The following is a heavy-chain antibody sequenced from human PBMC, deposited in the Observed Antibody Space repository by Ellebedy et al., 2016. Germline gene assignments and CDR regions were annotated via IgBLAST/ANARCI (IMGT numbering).Heavy chain of an antibody. V-gene: IGHV4-39*01. D-gene: IGHD6-19*01. CDR3: ASYSSGWYLGYYGMDV. Sequence: SETLSLTCTVSGGSISSSSYYWGWIRQPPGKGLEWIGSIYYSGSTYYNPSLKSRVTISVDTSKNQFSLKLSSVTAADTAVYYCASYSSGWYLGYYGMDVWGQGTTVTVSS. CDR2: IYYSGST. J-gene: IGHJ6*02. CDR1: GGSISSSSYY.